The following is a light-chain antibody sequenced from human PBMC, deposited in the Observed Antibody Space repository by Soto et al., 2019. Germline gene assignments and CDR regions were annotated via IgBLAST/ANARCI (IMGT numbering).Light chain of an antibody. CDR1: QSISSY. CDR3: QQSYSTPQT. J-gene: IGKJ3*01. V-gene: IGKV1-39*01. Sequence: DIQMTQSPSSLSATVGDRVTITCGASQSISSYLNWYQQKPGKAPKLLIYAASSLQSGVPSRFSGSGSGTDFTLTISSLQPEDFATYYCQQSYSTPQTFGPGTKVDIK. CDR2: AAS.